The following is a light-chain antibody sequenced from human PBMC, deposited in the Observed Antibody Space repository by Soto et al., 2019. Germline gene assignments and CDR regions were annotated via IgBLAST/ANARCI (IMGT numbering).Light chain of an antibody. V-gene: IGKV1-33*01. CDR1: QDISGL. Sequence: IQMTQSPSSVSASVGDRVTITCWASQDISGLLAWYQQKPGKAPKLLIYDASNLETGVPSRFSGSGSGTDFTFTISSLQPEDIATYYCQQYDNLPWTFGQGTKVDI. J-gene: IGKJ1*01. CDR2: DAS. CDR3: QQYDNLPWT.